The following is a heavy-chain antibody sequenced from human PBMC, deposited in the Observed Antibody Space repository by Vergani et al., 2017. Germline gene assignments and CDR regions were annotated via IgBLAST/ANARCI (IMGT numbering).Heavy chain of an antibody. J-gene: IGHJ4*02. CDR2: IHTSGST. Sequence: QVQLQQWGAGLLKPSETLSLTCTVSGGSISSYYWSWIRQPPGKGLEWIGYIHTSGSTNYNPSLKSRVTISVDTSKNQFSLKLSSVTAADTAVYYCARVSYYDSSGYYWGQGTLVTVSS. D-gene: IGHD3-22*01. CDR3: ARVSYYDSSGYY. V-gene: IGHV4-4*08. CDR1: GGSISSYY.